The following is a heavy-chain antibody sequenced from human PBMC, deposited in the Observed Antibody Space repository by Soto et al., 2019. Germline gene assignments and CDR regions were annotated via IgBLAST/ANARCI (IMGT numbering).Heavy chain of an antibody. CDR2: ISYDGSNK. J-gene: IGHJ4*02. V-gene: IGHV3-30*18. CDR3: AKDTYYHDGSGYYIFDY. D-gene: IGHD3-22*01. CDR1: GLTFSSYG. Sequence: PGGSLRLSCAASGLTFSSYGMHWVRQAPGRGLEWVAVISYDGSNKNYADSVKGRFTISRDNSKNTVYLQMNSLRAEDTALYYCAKDTYYHDGSGYYIFDYWGQGTLVTVSS.